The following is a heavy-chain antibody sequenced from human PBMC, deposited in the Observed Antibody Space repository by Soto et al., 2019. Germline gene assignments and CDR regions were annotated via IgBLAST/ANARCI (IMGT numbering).Heavy chain of an antibody. Sequence: GGSLRLSCAASGFTFSSYGMHWVRQAPGKGLEWAAVISYDGSNKYYADSVKGRFTISRDNSKNTLYLQMNSLRAEDTAVYYCAKVRRRSPDHSDYWGQGTLVTVSS. D-gene: IGHD6-13*01. CDR3: AKVRRRSPDHSDY. CDR2: ISYDGSNK. J-gene: IGHJ4*02. CDR1: GFTFSSYG. V-gene: IGHV3-30*18.